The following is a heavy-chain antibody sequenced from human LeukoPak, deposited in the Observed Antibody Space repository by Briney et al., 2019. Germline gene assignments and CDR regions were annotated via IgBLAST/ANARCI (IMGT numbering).Heavy chain of an antibody. D-gene: IGHD1-26*01. Sequence: PGGSLRLSCAAFGFTFSSYGMHWVRQAPGKGLEWVAFIRYDGSNKYYADSVKGRFTISRDNSKNTLYLQMNSLRAEDTAVYYCAKELKFKWELHSGGILDYWGQGTLVTVSS. CDR1: GFTFSSYG. V-gene: IGHV3-30*02. CDR3: AKELKFKWELHSGGILDY. CDR2: IRYDGSNK. J-gene: IGHJ4*02.